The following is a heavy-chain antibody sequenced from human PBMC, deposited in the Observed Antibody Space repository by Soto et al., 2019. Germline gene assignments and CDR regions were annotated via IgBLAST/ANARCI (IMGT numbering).Heavy chain of an antibody. CDR3: ARDLGTTETTGDNWFDP. V-gene: IGHV4-4*02. CDR2: IYHSEST. Sequence: SETLSLTCAVSGGSISSSNWWSWVRQPPGKGLEWSGEIYHSESTNYNPSRKSRDTISVDKSKNRFALKLSSVTAADTDVYYCARDLGTTETTGDNWFDPWGQGTLVTVSS. J-gene: IGHJ5*02. D-gene: IGHD1-1*01. CDR1: GGSISSSNW.